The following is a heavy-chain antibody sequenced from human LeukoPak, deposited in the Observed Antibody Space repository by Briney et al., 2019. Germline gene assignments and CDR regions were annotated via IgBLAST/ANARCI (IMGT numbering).Heavy chain of an antibody. Sequence: SETLSLTCTVSGDSINSLDLWSWVRQPPGKGLEWIGEMYLSGTTHSNPSVKSRVTISIDKSKNQFFLNLSSVTAADTAVYYCASLVGRYSSGLYYYYFDYWGQGTLVTVSS. J-gene: IGHJ4*02. D-gene: IGHD3-22*01. CDR2: MYLSGTT. CDR1: GDSINSLDL. CDR3: ASLVGRYSSGLYYYYFDY. V-gene: IGHV4-4*02.